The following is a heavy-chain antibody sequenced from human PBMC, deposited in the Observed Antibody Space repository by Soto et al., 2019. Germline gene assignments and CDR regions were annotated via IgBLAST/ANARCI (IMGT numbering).Heavy chain of an antibody. J-gene: IGHJ4*02. CDR2: ISSDNIYI. CDR1: GFTFSTYS. Sequence: GGSLRLSCAASGFTFSTYSMNWVRQARGEGLEWVASISSDNIYIYYADSEKGRSPDLKDNAKNSLYPQMNSWRAKNLAVYYCVRDPNWSGLLVEDWGQASPATDS. D-gene: IGHD3-3*01. V-gene: IGHV3-21*01. CDR3: VRDPNWSGLLVED.